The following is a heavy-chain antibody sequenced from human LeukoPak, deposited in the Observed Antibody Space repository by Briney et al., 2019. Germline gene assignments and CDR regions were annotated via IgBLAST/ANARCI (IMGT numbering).Heavy chain of an antibody. D-gene: IGHD5-24*01. CDR1: GGSISSHY. Sequence: SETLSLTCTVSGGSISSHYWSWIRQPPGKGLEWIGYIYYSGSTNYNPSLKGRVTISVDTSKNQFSLKLSSVTAADTAVYYCARVRVEMATYNWFDPWGQGTLVTVSS. V-gene: IGHV4-59*11. CDR2: IYYSGST. J-gene: IGHJ5*02. CDR3: ARVRVEMATYNWFDP.